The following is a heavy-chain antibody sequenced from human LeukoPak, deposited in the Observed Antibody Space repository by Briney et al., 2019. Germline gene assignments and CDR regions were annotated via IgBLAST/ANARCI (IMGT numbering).Heavy chain of an antibody. CDR3: ARAPGYYFDY. CDR1: GFTFSSYA. CDR2: VNEDGSAK. Sequence: GGSLRLSCAASGFTFSSYAMSWVRQAPGKGLESVAIVNEDGSAKYYLDSVKGRFTISRDNSKNTLYLQMNSLRAEDTAVYYCARAPGYYFDYWGQGTLVTVSS. V-gene: IGHV3-7*01. J-gene: IGHJ4*02.